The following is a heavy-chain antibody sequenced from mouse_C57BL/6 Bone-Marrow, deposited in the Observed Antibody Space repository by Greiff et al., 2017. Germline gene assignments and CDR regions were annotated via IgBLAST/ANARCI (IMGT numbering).Heavy chain of an antibody. D-gene: IGHD2-4*01. CDR2: INPNYGTT. V-gene: IGHV1-39*01. CDR3: ARGYDYDYAMDY. Sequence: LKESGPELVKPGASVKISCKASGYSFTDYNMNWVKQSNGKSLEWIGVINPNYGTTSYNQKFKGKATLTVDQSSSTAYMQLNSLTSEVSAVYYCARGYDYDYAMDYWGQGTSVTVSS. J-gene: IGHJ4*01. CDR1: GYSFTDYN.